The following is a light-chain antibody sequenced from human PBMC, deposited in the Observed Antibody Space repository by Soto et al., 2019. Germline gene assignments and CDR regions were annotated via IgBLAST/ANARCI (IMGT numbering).Light chain of an antibody. Sequence: AIQMTQSPCSLSASVGDRVTISCRASQAIRNDLGWYQQKPGKAPNLLIYGASSLESGVPSRFSGSGSGTDFTLTISSLQPEDFATYYCLQDNNYPWTFGQGTKVEI. V-gene: IGKV1-6*01. CDR3: LQDNNYPWT. CDR1: QAIRND. J-gene: IGKJ1*01. CDR2: GAS.